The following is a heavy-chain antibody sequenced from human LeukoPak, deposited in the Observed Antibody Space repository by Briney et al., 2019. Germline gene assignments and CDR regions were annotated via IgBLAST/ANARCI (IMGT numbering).Heavy chain of an antibody. D-gene: IGHD2-8*01. CDR3: ARGLGYCTNGVCSMGSYYFDY. V-gene: IGHV4-34*01. CDR2: INHSGST. Sequence: TPSETLSLTCAVYGGSFSGYYWSWIRQPPGKGLEWIGEINHSGSTNYNPSLKSRVTISVDTSKNQFSLKLSSVTAADTAVYYCARGLGYCTNGVCSMGSYYFDYWGQGTLVTVSS. J-gene: IGHJ4*02. CDR1: GGSFSGYY.